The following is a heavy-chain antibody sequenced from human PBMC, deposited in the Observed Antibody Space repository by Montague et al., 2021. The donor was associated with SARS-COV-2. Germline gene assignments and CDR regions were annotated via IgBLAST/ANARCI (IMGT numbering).Heavy chain of an antibody. V-gene: IGHV4-59*01. J-gene: IGHJ5*02. Sequence: SETLSLTCTVSGGSISSDYWSWIRQPPGKGLEWIGYIYYSGSTNYNPSLKSRVTISVETSKNQFSLKLSSVTAADTAVYYCARVSRITICGVVGWFDPWGQGTLVTVSS. CDR2: IYYSGST. D-gene: IGHD3-3*01. CDR1: GGSISSDY. CDR3: ARVSRITICGVVGWFDP.